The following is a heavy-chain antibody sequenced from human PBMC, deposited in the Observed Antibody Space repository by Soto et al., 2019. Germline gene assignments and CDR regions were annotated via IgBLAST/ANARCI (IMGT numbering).Heavy chain of an antibody. J-gene: IGHJ3*02. CDR3: ARTAMVVNDAFDI. Sequence: QVQLVESGGGVVQPGRSVRLSCAASGFTFSSYAMHWVRQAPGKGLEWVAVISFDGSNKYYADSVKGRFTISRDNSKNTLYLQMNSLRAEDTAVYYCARTAMVVNDAFDIWGQATMVTVSS. CDR1: GFTFSSYA. D-gene: IGHD5-18*01. CDR2: ISFDGSNK. V-gene: IGHV3-30-3*01.